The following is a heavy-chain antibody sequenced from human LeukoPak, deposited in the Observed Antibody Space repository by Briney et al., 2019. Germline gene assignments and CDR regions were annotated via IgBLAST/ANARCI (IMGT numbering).Heavy chain of an antibody. CDR2: IYYSGST. CDR1: GGSISSYY. J-gene: IGHJ6*03. CDR3: ARGFLEWTYYHYYYMDV. D-gene: IGHD3-3*01. V-gene: IGHV4-59*01. Sequence: SETLSLTCTVSGGSISSYYWSWIRQPPGKGLEWIGYIYYSGSTNYNPSLKSRVTISVDTSKNQFSLKLSSVTAADTAVYYCARGFLEWTYYHYYYMDVWGKGTTVTVSS.